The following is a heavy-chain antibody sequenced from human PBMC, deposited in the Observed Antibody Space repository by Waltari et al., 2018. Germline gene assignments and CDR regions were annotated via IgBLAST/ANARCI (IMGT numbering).Heavy chain of an antibody. CDR1: GFTFDDYA. CDR3: ARAGILTGDPYSGYDVAGYYFDY. J-gene: IGHJ4*02. Sequence: EVQLVESGGGLVQPGRSLRLSCAASGFTFDDYAMHWVRQAPGKGLEWVSGISWNSGSIGYADSWKGPFTIARANANNSLDRQMNSLRAEDTAVYYWARAGILTGDPYSGYDVAGYYFDYWGQGTRVTVSS. D-gene: IGHD5-12*01. V-gene: IGHV3-9*01. CDR2: ISWNSGSI.